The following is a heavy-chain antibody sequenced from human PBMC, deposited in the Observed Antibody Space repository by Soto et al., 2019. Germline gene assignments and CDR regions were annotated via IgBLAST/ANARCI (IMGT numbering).Heavy chain of an antibody. CDR2: TYYRSKWFH. CDR3: ARGNALDV. J-gene: IGHJ3*01. D-gene: IGHD3-10*01. V-gene: IGHV6-1*01. CDR1: GDSVSSDITS. Sequence: QGPLQQSGPGLVKPSQTLSLTCAISGDSVSSDITSWNWIRQSPSRGLEWLGRTYYRSKWFHDYAASVKSPITINPDTSKNQFSLELNSMTPEDTAVYYCARGNALDVWGQGTVVTVSS.